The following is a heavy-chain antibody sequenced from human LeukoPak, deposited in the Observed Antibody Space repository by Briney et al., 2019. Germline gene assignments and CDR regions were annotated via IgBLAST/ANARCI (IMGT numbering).Heavy chain of an antibody. CDR2: IYYSGST. CDR1: GGSISSGGYY. CDR3: ARSRHGRYFDQPHWYFDL. V-gene: IGHV4-31*03. J-gene: IGHJ2*01. Sequence: PSETLSLTCTVSGGSISSGGYYWSWIRQHPGKGLEWIGYIYYSGSTYYNPSLKSRVTVSVDTSKNQFSLKLSSVTAADTAVYYCARSRHGRYFDQPHWYFDLWAVAPWSLSPQ. D-gene: IGHD3-9*01.